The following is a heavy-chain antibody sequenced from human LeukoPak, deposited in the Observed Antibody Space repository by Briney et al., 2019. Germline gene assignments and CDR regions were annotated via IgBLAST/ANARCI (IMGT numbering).Heavy chain of an antibody. CDR1: GFTFSSYE. CDR3: ARDGYCSSTSCYFDY. V-gene: IGHV3-48*03. Sequence: SGGSLRLSCAASGFTFSSYEMNWVRQAPGKGLEWVSYISSSGSTIYYADSVKGRFTISRDNAKNSLYLQMNSLRAEDTAVYYCARDGYCSSTSCYFDYWGQGTLVTVSS. CDR2: ISSSGSTI. J-gene: IGHJ4*02. D-gene: IGHD2-2*03.